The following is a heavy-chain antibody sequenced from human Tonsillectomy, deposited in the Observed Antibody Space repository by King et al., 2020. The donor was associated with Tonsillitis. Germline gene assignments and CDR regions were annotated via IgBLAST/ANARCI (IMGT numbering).Heavy chain of an antibody. V-gene: IGHV3-30*18. CDR1: GFTFSSYG. D-gene: IGHD5-18*01. J-gene: IGHJ6*03. CDR3: AKEGGYSYGYGAGYYYYYMDV. Sequence: VKLVESGGGVVQPGRSLRLSCAASGFTFSSYGMHWVRQAPGKGLEWVAVISYDGSNKYYADSVKGRFTISRDNSKNTLYLQMNSLRAEDTAVYYCAKEGGYSYGYGAGYYYYYMDVWGKGTTVTVSS. CDR2: ISYDGSNK.